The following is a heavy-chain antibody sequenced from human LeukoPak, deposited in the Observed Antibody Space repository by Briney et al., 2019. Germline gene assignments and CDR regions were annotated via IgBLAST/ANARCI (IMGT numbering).Heavy chain of an antibody. CDR1: GFTFSSYA. J-gene: IGHJ6*02. CDR3: ARDIAPPGVYYYYGMDV. Sequence: PGGSLRLSCAASGFTFSSYAMSWVRQAPGKGLEWVSAISGSGGSTYYADSVKGRFTISRDNAKNSLYLQMNSLRDEDTAVYYCARDIAPPGVYYYYGMDVWGQGTTVTVSS. V-gene: IGHV3-23*01. CDR2: ISGSGGST. D-gene: IGHD6-13*01.